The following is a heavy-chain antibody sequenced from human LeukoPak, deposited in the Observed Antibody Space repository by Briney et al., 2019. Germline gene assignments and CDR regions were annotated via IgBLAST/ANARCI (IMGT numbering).Heavy chain of an antibody. D-gene: IGHD2-2*01. Sequence: ASVKVSCKASGYTFTSYAMHWVHQAPGQRLEWMGWINAGNGNTKYSQKFQGRVTITRDTSASTAYMELSSLRSEDTAVYYCARDPGGYCSSTSCYLNWFDPWGQGTLVTVSS. V-gene: IGHV1-3*01. CDR2: INAGNGNT. CDR1: GYTFTSYA. CDR3: ARDPGGYCSSTSCYLNWFDP. J-gene: IGHJ5*02.